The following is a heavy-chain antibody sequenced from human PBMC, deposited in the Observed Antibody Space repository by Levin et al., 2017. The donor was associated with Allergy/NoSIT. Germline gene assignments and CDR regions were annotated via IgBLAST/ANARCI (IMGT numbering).Heavy chain of an antibody. D-gene: IGHD3-3*01. CDR3: ARDSGEKDYDFWSGSPTFDP. V-gene: IGHV1-2*06. Sequence: ASVKVSCKASGYTFTGYYMHWVRQAPGQGLEWMGRINPNSGGTNYAQKFQGRVTMTRDTSISTAYMELSRLRSDDTAVYYCARDSGEKDYDFWSGSPTFDPWGQGTLVTVSS. CDR1: GYTFTGYY. J-gene: IGHJ5*02. CDR2: INPNSGGT.